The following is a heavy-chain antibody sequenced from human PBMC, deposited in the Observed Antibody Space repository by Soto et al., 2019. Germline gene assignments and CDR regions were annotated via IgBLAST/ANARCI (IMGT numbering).Heavy chain of an antibody. Sequence: GGSLRLSCAASGFNFDDYAMTWVRQAPGKGLEWVSGISWNSGSIGYADSVKGRFTISRDNAKNSLYLQMNSLRAEDTALYYCAKDRIHAVAGAFDIWGQGTMVTVSS. CDR3: AKDRIHAVAGAFDI. J-gene: IGHJ3*02. CDR1: GFNFDDYA. V-gene: IGHV3-9*01. D-gene: IGHD6-19*01. CDR2: ISWNSGSI.